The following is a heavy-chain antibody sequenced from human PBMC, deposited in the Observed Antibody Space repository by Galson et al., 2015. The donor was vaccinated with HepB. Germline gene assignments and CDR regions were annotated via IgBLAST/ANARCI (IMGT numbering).Heavy chain of an antibody. D-gene: IGHD5-12*01. CDR3: ARENANSGYDYYYYYYYMDV. J-gene: IGHJ6*03. CDR1: GYTFTSYG. V-gene: IGHV1-18*01. CDR2: ISAYNGNT. Sequence: SVKVSCKASGYTFTSYGISWVRQAPGQGLEWMGRISAYNGNTNYAQKLQGRVTITTDTSTSTAYMELRSLRSDDTAVYYCARENANSGYDYYYYYYYMDVWAKGPRSPPP.